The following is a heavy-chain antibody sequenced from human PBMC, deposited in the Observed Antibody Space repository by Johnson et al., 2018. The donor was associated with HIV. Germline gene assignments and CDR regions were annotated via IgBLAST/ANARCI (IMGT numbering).Heavy chain of an antibody. CDR3: ARAGYGGNYAFDI. CDR1: GFTFSRYG. D-gene: IGHD4-23*01. CDR2: ISHDGSNK. J-gene: IGHJ3*02. V-gene: IGHV3-30*03. Sequence: QVQLVESGGGVVQPGRSLRLSCAASGFTFSRYGMHWVRQAPGKGLEWVAVISHDGSNKYYADSVKGRFTISRDNSKNTLYLQMNSLRAEDTAVYYCARAGYGGNYAFDIWGQGTMVTVSS.